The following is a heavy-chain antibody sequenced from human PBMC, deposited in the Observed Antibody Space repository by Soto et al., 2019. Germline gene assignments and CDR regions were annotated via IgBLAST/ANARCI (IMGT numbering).Heavy chain of an antibody. V-gene: IGHV4-4*07. CDR3: ASGRLVSRYYGLDV. CDR2: IFTSGNT. Sequence: SETLSLTCTVSGGSMNDYYWSWIRQPAGKGLEWIGRIFTSGNTNYNPSLRSRLTMSVDTSTNQVSLRLTSVTAAATAVYYCASGRLVSRYYGLDVWGQGTTVTVSS. CDR1: GGSMNDYY. J-gene: IGHJ6*02.